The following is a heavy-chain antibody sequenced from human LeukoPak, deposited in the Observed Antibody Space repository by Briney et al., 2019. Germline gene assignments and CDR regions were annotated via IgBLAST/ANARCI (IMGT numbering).Heavy chain of an antibody. D-gene: IGHD3-3*01. J-gene: IGHJ4*02. Sequence: SGTLSLTCAVSGGSISSSNWWSWVRQPPGKGLEWIGEIYHSGSTNYNPSLKSRVTISVDKSKNQFSLKLSSVTAADTAVYYCARGTAPTYYDFWSGYYFDYWGQGTLVTVSS. CDR3: ARGTAPTYYDFWSGYYFDY. CDR1: GGSISSSNW. CDR2: IYHSGST. V-gene: IGHV4-4*02.